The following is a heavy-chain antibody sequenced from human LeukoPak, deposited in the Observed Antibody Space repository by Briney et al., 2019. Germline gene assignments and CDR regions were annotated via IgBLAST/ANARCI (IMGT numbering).Heavy chain of an antibody. Sequence: PSETLSLTCTVSGGSISSYYWSWIRQPAGKGLEWIGRIYTSGSTNYSPSLKSRLTISVDTSKNQFSLKLSSVTAADTAVYYCARTYGSSGLGYFDLWGRGTLVTVSS. J-gene: IGHJ2*01. CDR2: IYTSGST. CDR1: GGSISSYY. CDR3: ARTYGSSGLGYFDL. V-gene: IGHV4-4*07. D-gene: IGHD6-13*01.